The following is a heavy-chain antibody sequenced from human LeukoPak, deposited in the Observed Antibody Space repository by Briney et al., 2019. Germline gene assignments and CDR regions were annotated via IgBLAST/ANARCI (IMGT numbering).Heavy chain of an antibody. CDR3: AREDGNYYYMDV. CDR2: FSGSGVST. CDR1: GFTFSNYA. Sequence: GGSLRLSCAASGFTFSNYAMSWVRQAPGKGLEWVSAFSGSGVSTHYADSVKGRFTISRDNSKNTLYLQMNSLTAEDTAVYYCAREDGNYYYMDVWGKGTTVTVSS. V-gene: IGHV3-23*01. J-gene: IGHJ6*03.